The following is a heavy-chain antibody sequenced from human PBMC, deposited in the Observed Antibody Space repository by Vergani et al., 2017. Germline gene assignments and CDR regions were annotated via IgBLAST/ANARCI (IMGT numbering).Heavy chain of an antibody. CDR2: ISYDGSNK. V-gene: IGHV3-30*18. D-gene: IGHD6-19*01. J-gene: IGHJ4*02. CDR3: AKVRGPVAGAFDY. CDR1: GFTFSSYG. Sequence: QVQLVESGGGVVQPGRSLRLSCAASGFTFSSYGMHWVRQAPGKGLEWVAVISYDGSNKYYADSVKGRFTISRDNAKNSLYLQMNSLRAEDTALYYCAKVRGPVAGAFDYWGQGTLVTVSS.